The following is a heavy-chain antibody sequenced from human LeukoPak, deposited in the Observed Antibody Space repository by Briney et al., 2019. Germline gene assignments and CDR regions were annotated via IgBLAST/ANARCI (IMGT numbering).Heavy chain of an antibody. Sequence: PSETLSLTCAVYGGSFSGYYWSWIRQPPGKGLEWIGEINHSGSTNYNPSLKSRVTISVDTSKNQFSLKLSSVTAADTAVYYCARANALDYFDNSANWFDPWGQGTLVTVSS. D-gene: IGHD3-22*01. J-gene: IGHJ5*02. CDR1: GGSFSGYY. V-gene: IGHV4-34*01. CDR2: INHSGST. CDR3: ARANALDYFDNSANWFDP.